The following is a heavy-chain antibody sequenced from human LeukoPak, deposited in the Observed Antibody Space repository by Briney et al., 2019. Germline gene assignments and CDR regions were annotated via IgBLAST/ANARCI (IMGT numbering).Heavy chain of an antibody. CDR2: IYYSGST. CDR1: GGSISSYY. J-gene: IGHJ6*02. CDR3: ARVGGSITIFGVTNYYYYGMDV. V-gene: IGHV4-59*01. D-gene: IGHD3-3*01. Sequence: PSETLSLTCTVSGGSISSYYWSWIRQPPGKGLEWIGYIYYSGSTNYNPSLKGRVTISVDTSKNQFSLKLSSVTAADTAVYYCARVGGSITIFGVTNYYYYGMDVWGQGTTVTVSS.